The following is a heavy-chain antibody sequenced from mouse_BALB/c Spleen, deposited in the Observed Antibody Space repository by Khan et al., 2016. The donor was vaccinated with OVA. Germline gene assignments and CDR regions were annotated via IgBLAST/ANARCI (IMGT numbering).Heavy chain of an antibody. CDR3: ARPSYYPRYFEV. V-gene: IGHV14-3*02. CDR2: IAPANGNT. D-gene: IGHD1-1*01. Sequence: VQLKESGAELVKPGASVKLSCTASGFNIKDTYIHWVKQRPDQGLEWIGRIAPANGNTKYDPRLQGKTTITADTSSNTSYMPLSRLTSEDPAVFYGARPSYYPRYFEVWGAGTTVTVSS. CDR1: GFNIKDTY. J-gene: IGHJ1*01.